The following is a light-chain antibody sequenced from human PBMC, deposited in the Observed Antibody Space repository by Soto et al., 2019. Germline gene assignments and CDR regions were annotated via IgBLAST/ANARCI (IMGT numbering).Light chain of an antibody. CDR2: DGS. CDR1: SSDVGSYNL. CDR3: CSYVGNSAWV. Sequence: QSALTQPASVSGSPGQSITISCTGTSSDVGSYNLVSWYQQHPGKAPKLLIYDGSKRPSGVSIRFSESKSGNTASLTISRLQAEDEADYYCCSYVGNSAWVFGSGTKLTVL. J-gene: IGLJ1*01. V-gene: IGLV2-23*01.